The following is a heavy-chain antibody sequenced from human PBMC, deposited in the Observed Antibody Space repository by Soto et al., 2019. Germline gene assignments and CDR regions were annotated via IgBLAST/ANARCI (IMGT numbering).Heavy chain of an antibody. CDR1: GVALNCCT. J-gene: IGHJ4*02. CDR2: VIPNLGVT. Sequence: PAEVCSKEPGVALNCCTFCWLRHEPEQGLEWMGRVIPNLGVTNYAKKFQGRFTIVVDTSTSTAYMELNSLRYEDTAVYYFASYKGYCSDTSCPDFDYWGQGTLVTVYS. D-gene: IGHD2-15*01. CDR3: ASYKGYCSDTSCPDFDY. V-gene: IGHV1-69*02.